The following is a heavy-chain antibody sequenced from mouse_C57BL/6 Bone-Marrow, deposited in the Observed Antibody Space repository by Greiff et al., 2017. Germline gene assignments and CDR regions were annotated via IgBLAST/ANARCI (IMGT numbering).Heavy chain of an antibody. CDR1: DSEVFPIAY. D-gene: IGHD1-1*01. V-gene: IGHV15-2*01. J-gene: IGHJ3*01. CDR3: ARGDYYGSSYIPWFAY. Sequence: QVQLKQSGSELRSPGSSVKLSCKDFDSEVFPIAYMSWVRQKPGHGFEWIGGILPSIGRTIYGEKFEDKATLDADTLSNTAYLELNSLTSEDSAIYYCARGDYYGSSYIPWFAYWGQGTLVTVSA. CDR2: ILPSIGRT.